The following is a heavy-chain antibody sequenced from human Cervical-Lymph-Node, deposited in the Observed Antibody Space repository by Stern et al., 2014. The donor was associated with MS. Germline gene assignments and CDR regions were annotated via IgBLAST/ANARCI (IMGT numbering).Heavy chain of an antibody. V-gene: IGHV5-51*01. D-gene: IGHD6-6*01. CDR3: ARQEGSRHYGLDV. CDR1: GFSFPAYW. CDR2: IYPGDSDI. Sequence: EVHLGASGAAVKKSGESLKISCKGSGFSFPAYWIALVRQIPGKGLEWMGIIYPGDSDIRYSPAFQGQVTISADKSPRTAYLQWSSLKASDTAMYYCARQEGSRHYGLDVWGQGTTVTVSS. J-gene: IGHJ6*02.